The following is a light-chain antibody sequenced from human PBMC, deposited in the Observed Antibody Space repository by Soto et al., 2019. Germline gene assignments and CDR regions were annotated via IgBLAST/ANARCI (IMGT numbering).Light chain of an antibody. CDR3: QQYGSSPQT. J-gene: IGKJ1*01. CDR2: AAS. Sequence: EIVLTQSPGTLSLSPGERATLSCRASQSVSSSFLAWYQQRPGQAPRLLIYAASNTAPGIPDRFSGSGSGTDFTLTISSLEPEDFAVYYCQQYGSSPQTFGQGTKVDIK. V-gene: IGKV3-20*01. CDR1: QSVSSSF.